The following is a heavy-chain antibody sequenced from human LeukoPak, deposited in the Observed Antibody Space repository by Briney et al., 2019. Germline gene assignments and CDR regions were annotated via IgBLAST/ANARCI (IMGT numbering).Heavy chain of an antibody. Sequence: GRSLRLSCAASGFTFSGFGMHWVRQAPGKGLEWVAVISFDGSNKSYADSVKGRFTISRDNSKNTLYLQMNSLRAEDTAVYYCARNIPVTRWGYWGQGTLVTVSS. V-gene: IGHV3-30*03. J-gene: IGHJ4*02. CDR1: GFTFSGFG. D-gene: IGHD2-21*01. CDR2: ISFDGSNK. CDR3: ARNIPVTRWGY.